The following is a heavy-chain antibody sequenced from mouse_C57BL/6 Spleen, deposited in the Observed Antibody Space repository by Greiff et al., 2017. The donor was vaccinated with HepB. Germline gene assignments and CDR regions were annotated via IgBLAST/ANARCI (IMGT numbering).Heavy chain of an antibody. CDR3: AREVGSGYHFDY. D-gene: IGHD3-2*02. Sequence: QVQLQHPGAELVKPGASVKLSCKASGYTFTSYWMHWVKQRPGQGLEWIGMIHPNSGSTNYNEKFKSKDTLTVDKSSSTAYMQLSSLTSEDSAVYYCAREVGSGYHFDYWGQGTTLTVSS. J-gene: IGHJ2*01. CDR1: GYTFTSYW. CDR2: IHPNSGST. V-gene: IGHV1-64*01.